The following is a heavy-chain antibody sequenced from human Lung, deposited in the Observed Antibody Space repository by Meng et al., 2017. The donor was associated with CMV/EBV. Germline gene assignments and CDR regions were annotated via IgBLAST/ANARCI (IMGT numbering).Heavy chain of an antibody. CDR3: ARGLSGSYDY. V-gene: IGHV4-34*01. CDR1: SGSFSGYY. CDR2: INHSGST. Sequence: QVPLQQWGAGLLKPSETLSLTCAVYSGSFSGYYWSWIRQPPGKGLEWIGEINHSGSTNYNPSLKSRVTISVDTSKNQFSLKLSSVTAADTAVYYCARGLSGSYDYWGQGTLVTVSS. D-gene: IGHD1-26*01. J-gene: IGHJ4*02.